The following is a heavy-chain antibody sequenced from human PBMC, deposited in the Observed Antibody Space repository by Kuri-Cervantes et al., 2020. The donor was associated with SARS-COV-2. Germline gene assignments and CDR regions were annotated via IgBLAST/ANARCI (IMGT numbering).Heavy chain of an antibody. CDR2: INPNSGGT. V-gene: IGHV1-2*02. CDR1: GYTSTGYY. D-gene: IGHD2-2*01. Sequence: ASVKVSCKASGYTSTGYYMHWVRQAPGQGLEWMGWINPNSGGTNYAQKFQGRVTMTRDTSSSTAYMELSRLRSDDTAVYYCAIGGLDCSSTSCYGGYFDYWGQGTLVTVSS. CDR3: AIGGLDCSSTSCYGGYFDY. J-gene: IGHJ4*02.